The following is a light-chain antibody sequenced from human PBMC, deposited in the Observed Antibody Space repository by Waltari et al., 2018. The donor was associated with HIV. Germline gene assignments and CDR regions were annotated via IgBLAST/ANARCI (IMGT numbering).Light chain of an antibody. J-gene: IGLJ3*02. V-gene: IGLV3-27*01. Sequence: SYELTQPSSVSVSPGQTTRITCSGDVLAKSYARWFQQEPGQAPGVMIYKDNERPSGIPGRVSGSSSGTTVTLTISGAQIEEEADYYCYSAADNMGVFGGGTKLTVL. CDR3: YSAADNMGV. CDR1: VLAKSY. CDR2: KDN.